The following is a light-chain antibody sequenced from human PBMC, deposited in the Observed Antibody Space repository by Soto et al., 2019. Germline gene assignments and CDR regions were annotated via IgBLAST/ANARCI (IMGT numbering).Light chain of an antibody. J-gene: IGKJ1*01. Sequence: IQMTHSPSTLSASVRDRVTITCRASQSISSWLSWYQQKPGKAPKLLIYKASSLESGVPSRFSGSGSGTEFTLTISSLQPDDFATYYCQQYNSYWRFGEGTKV. V-gene: IGKV1-5*03. CDR1: QSISSW. CDR3: QQYNSYWR. CDR2: KAS.